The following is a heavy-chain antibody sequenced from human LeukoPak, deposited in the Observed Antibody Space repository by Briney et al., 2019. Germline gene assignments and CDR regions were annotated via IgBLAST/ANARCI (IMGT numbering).Heavy chain of an antibody. CDR2: INHSGST. J-gene: IGHJ6*02. CDR3: ARFQWLATYYYYYYGMDV. V-gene: IGHV4-34*01. D-gene: IGHD6-19*01. Sequence: SETLSLTCAVYGGSFSGYYWSWIRQPPGKGLEWIGEINHSGSTNYNPSLKSRVTISVDTSKNQFSLKLSSVTAADTAVYYCARFQWLATYYYYYYGMDVWGQGTTVTVSS. CDR1: GGSFSGYY.